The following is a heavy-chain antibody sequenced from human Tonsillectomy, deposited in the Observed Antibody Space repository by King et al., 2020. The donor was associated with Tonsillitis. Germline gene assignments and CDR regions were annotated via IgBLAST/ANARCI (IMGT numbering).Heavy chain of an antibody. CDR1: GFTFSDYY. J-gene: IGHJ6*03. CDR2: ISSSSTI. V-gene: IGHV3-11*01. CDR3: ARAGYCSSTTCYNYNYYYMDV. Sequence: QLVQSGGGLVKPGGSLRLSCAASGFTFSDYYMSWIRQAPGKGLEWVSYISSSSTIYYADSVKGRFTISRDNAKNSLFLQMNSLRAEDTAVYYCARAGYCSSTTCYNYNYYYMDVWGKGTTVTVSS. D-gene: IGHD2-2*01.